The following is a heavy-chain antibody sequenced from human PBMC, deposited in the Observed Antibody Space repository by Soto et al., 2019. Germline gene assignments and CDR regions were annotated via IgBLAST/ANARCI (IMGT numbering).Heavy chain of an antibody. J-gene: IGHJ6*03. CDR3: ARGEAGVTDLYYYYYMDV. Sequence: SETLSLTCTVSGGSISSYYWSWIRQPPGKGLEWIGYIYYSGSTNYNPSLKSRVTISVDTSKNQFSLELSSVTAADTAVYYCARGEAGVTDLYYYYYMDVWGKGTTVTVSS. V-gene: IGHV4-59*01. D-gene: IGHD1-26*01. CDR1: GGSISSYY. CDR2: IYYSGST.